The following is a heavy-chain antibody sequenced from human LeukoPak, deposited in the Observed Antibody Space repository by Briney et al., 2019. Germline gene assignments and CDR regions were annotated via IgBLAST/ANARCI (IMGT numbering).Heavy chain of an antibody. Sequence: GGSLRLSCAASGFNFNSFAMNWVRQAPGKGLEWISYISSSSSTIYYSDSVKGRFSISRDNAKNSVYLEMNSPRDEDTAVYYCARVGGYQLPKFDYWGRGTLVTVSP. CDR3: ARVGGYQLPKFDY. CDR2: ISSSSSTI. J-gene: IGHJ4*02. V-gene: IGHV3-48*02. CDR1: GFNFNSFA. D-gene: IGHD2-2*01.